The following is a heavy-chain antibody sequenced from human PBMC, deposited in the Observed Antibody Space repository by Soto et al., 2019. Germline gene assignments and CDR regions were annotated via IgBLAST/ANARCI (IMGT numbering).Heavy chain of an antibody. Sequence: GGSLRLSCAASGFTFSSYWMHWVRQAPGKGLVWVSRINSDGGSTSYADSVKGRFTISRDNAKNTLYLQMNSLRAEDTAVYYCASLPYYYDSSGYSAPHDYWGQGTLVTVSS. CDR3: ASLPYYYDSSGYSAPHDY. V-gene: IGHV3-74*01. CDR2: INSDGGST. D-gene: IGHD3-22*01. J-gene: IGHJ4*02. CDR1: GFTFSSYW.